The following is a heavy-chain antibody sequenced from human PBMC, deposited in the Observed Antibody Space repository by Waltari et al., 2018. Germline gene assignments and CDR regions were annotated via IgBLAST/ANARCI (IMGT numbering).Heavy chain of an antibody. CDR1: GSSISSSNYY. CDR2: MFNGGST. D-gene: IGHD4-17*01. J-gene: IGHJ5*02. CDR3: ARHGYSGGWFDP. V-gene: IGHV4-39*01. Sequence: QLQLQESGPGLVKPSETLSLTCSVPGSSISSSNYYLGWIRQPPGKVLEWIGSMFNGGSTYYNPSLKSRVTISVDTSKNQFSLRLNSVTAADTAIYYCARHGYSGGWFDPWGQGTLVTVSS.